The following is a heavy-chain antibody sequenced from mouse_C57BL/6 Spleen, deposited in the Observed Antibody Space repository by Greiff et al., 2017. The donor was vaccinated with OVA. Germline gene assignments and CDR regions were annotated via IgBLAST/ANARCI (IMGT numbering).Heavy chain of an antibody. D-gene: IGHD1-1*01. J-gene: IGHJ1*03. CDR1: GYSITSGYY. CDR2: ISYDGSN. Sequence: ESGPGLVKPSQSLSLTCSVTGYSITSGYYWNWIRQFPGNKLEWMGYISYDGSNNYNPSLKNRISITRDTSKNQFFLKLNSVTTEDTATYYCARGDYGSEYWYFDVWGTGTTVTVSS. CDR3: ARGDYGSEYWYFDV. V-gene: IGHV3-6*01.